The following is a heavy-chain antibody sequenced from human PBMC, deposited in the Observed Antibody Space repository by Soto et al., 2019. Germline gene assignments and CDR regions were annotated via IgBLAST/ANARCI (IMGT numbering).Heavy chain of an antibody. CDR1: GFTFSDYY. CDR3: ARDLGSYASDGYFDY. J-gene: IGHJ4*02. D-gene: IGHD2-15*01. Sequence: PWGSLRLSCAASGFTFSDYYMSWIRQAPGKGLEWVSYISSSGSIIYYADSVKGRFTISRDNAKNSLYLQLNSLRAEDTAVYYCARDLGSYASDGYFDYWGQGSLVTVSS. V-gene: IGHV3-11*01. CDR2: ISSSGSII.